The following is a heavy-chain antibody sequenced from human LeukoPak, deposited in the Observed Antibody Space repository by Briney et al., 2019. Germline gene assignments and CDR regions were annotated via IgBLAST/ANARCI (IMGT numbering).Heavy chain of an antibody. CDR1: GGSISNEGDY. CDR3: AREGTLGSGWYDY. J-gene: IGHJ4*02. D-gene: IGHD6-19*01. CDR2: IYNSGTT. V-gene: IGHV4-61*02. Sequence: PSETLSLTCTVSGGSISNEGDYWSWIRQPAGKGLEWIGRIYNSGTTNYNPSVKSRINMSVDTSENQFSLNLRSVTAADTAVYYCAREGTLGSGWYDYWGQGTLVTVSS.